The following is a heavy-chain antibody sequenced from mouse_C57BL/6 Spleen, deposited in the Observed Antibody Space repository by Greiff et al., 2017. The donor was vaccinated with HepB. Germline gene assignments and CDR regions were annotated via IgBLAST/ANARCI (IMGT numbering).Heavy chain of an antibody. D-gene: IGHD2-1*01. CDR2: INPNNGGT. CDR1: GYTFTDYY. J-gene: IGHJ2*01. CDR3: AREGNYVLDY. V-gene: IGHV1-26*01. Sequence: EVQLQQSGPELVKPGASVKISCKASGYTFTDYYMNWVKQSHGKSLEWIGDINPNNGGTSYNQKFKGKATLTVDKSSSTAYMELRSLTSEDSAVYYCAREGNYVLDYWGQGTTLTVSS.